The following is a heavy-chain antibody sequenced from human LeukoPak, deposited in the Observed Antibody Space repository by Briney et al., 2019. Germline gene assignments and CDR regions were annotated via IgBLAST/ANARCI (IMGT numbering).Heavy chain of an antibody. D-gene: IGHD5-12*01. CDR2: IYYSGST. CDR1: GGSISSSSYY. CDR3: ASVTRGYGGYDYGIDY. Sequence: SETLSLTCTVSGGSISSSSYYWGWIRQPPGKGLEWIGSIYYSGSTYYNPSLKSRVTISVVTSKNQFSLKLSSVTAADTAVYYCASVTRGYGGYDYGIDYWGQGTLVTVSS. J-gene: IGHJ4*02. V-gene: IGHV4-39*07.